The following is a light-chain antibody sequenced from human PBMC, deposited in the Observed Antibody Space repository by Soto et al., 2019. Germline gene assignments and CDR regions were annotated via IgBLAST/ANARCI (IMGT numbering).Light chain of an antibody. CDR2: DAS. CDR1: QGISSA. J-gene: IGKJ1*01. Sequence: AIQLTQSPSSLSASVGDRVTITCRASQGISSALAWYQQKPGKAPKLLIYDASSLESGVPSRFGGSGSGTDFTLTISSLQPEDFATYYCQQLNSYPPWTFGQGTKVDIK. CDR3: QQLNSYPPWT. V-gene: IGKV1-13*02.